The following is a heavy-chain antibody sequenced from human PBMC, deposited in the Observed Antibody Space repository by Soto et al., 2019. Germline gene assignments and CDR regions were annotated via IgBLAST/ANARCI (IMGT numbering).Heavy chain of an antibody. CDR2: IYYSGST. J-gene: IGHJ5*02. V-gene: IGHV4-59*01. CDR1: GGSISSYY. Sequence: SETLSLTCTFSGGSISSYYWSWIRQPPGKGLEWIGNIYYSGSTNYSPSLKSRVTLSVDTSKNQFSLKLSSVTAADTAVYYCARESDWFDPWGQGTLVTVSS. CDR3: ARESDWFDP.